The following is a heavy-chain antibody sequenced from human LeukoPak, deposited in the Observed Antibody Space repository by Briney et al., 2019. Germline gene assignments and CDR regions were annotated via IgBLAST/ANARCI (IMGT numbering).Heavy chain of an antibody. CDR3: TRVWTPGRLATNPSFFDY. Sequence: GGSLRLSCTASGFTFGDYAMSWVRQAPGKGLEWVGFIRSKAYGGTTEYAASVKGRFTISRDDSKSIAYLQMNSLKTEDTAVYYCTRVWTPGRLATNPSFFDYWGQGTLVTVSS. V-gene: IGHV3-49*04. CDR2: IRSKAYGGTT. D-gene: IGHD6-19*01. CDR1: GFTFGDYA. J-gene: IGHJ4*02.